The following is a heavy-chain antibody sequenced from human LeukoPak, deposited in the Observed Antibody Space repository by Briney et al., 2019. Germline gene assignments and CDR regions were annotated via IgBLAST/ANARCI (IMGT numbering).Heavy chain of an antibody. D-gene: IGHD6-19*01. CDR1: GYTFTGYY. Sequence: ASVKVSCKASGYTFTGYYIHWVRQAPGQGLEWMGWISPNSGGRNYAQKVQGRVTMTTDTSTSTAYMELRSLRSDDTAVYYCARDKGWPNSGGYHPFDYWGQGTLVTVSS. J-gene: IGHJ4*02. CDR2: ISPNSGGR. CDR3: ARDKGWPNSGGYHPFDY. V-gene: IGHV1-2*02.